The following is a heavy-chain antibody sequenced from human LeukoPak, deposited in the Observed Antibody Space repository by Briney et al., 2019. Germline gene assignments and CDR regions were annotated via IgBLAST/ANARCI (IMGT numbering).Heavy chain of an antibody. D-gene: IGHD3-22*01. CDR2: IKSDGST. V-gene: IGHV3-74*01. J-gene: IGHJ1*01. CDR1: GFTFSTYW. CDR3: ARAPSEIGGYYPEYFRH. Sequence: GGSLRLSCAASGFTFSTYWMHWVRQAPGKGLWWVSRIKSDGSTNYADSVKGRFTISRDNANITLSLQMNSLRPEDTGVYYCARAPSEIGGYYPEYFRHWGQGTLVTVSS.